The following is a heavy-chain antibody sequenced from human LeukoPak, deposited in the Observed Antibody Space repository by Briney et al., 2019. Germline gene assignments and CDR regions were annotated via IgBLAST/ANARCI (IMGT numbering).Heavy chain of an antibody. CDR3: ARHQTYNYGSGSLKYTWIDS. Sequence: SETLSLTCTVSGGSISNNFYYWAWIRQPPGKGLEWIGSTHYSGSTYNNPSLESRVTLFVDTSKKQFSLKLSSVTAADTSVYYCARHQTYNYGSGSLKYTWIDSWGQGILVTVSS. V-gene: IGHV4-39*01. J-gene: IGHJ5*01. D-gene: IGHD3-10*01. CDR1: GGSISNNFYY. CDR2: THYSGST.